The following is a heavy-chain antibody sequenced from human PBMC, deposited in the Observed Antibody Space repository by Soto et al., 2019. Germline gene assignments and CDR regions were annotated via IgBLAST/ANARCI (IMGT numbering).Heavy chain of an antibody. D-gene: IGHD2-2*02. V-gene: IGHV3-48*03. J-gene: IGHJ5*02. CDR2: ISSSGSPI. CDR3: VRSWGVYCSSTRCYSPWLDP. CDR1: GFTFSSHE. Sequence: EVQLVESGGGLVQPEGSLRLSCVASGFTFSSHEMNWVRQAPGKGLEWVSYISSSGSPIDYADSVRGRFTISRDNAKNSVILQMNSLRVEDTAVYYCVRSWGVYCSSTRCYSPWLDPWGQGTLVTVSS.